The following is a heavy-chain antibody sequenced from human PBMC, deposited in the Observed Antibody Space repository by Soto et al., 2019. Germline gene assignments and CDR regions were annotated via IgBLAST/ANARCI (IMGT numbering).Heavy chain of an antibody. CDR3: ARHAWSRASGPPDS. CDR1: GFSFDDYA. Sequence: GGSLRLSCAASGFSFDDYAMHWVRQAPGKGLEWVTGISWNSGTIGYADSVKGRFTISRDNAKNSLYLQMNSLRAEDTALYYCARHAWSRASGPPDSWGQGTLVTVSS. V-gene: IGHV3-9*01. J-gene: IGHJ4*02. D-gene: IGHD3-10*01. CDR2: ISWNSGTI.